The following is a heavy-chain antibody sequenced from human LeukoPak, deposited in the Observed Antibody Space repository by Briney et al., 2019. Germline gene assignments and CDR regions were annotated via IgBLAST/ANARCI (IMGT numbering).Heavy chain of an antibody. Sequence: GRSLRLSCAASGFTFSSYGMHWVRQAPGKGLEWVAVIWYDGSNKYYADSVKGRFTISRDNSKNTLYLQMNSLRAEDTAVYYCARWGGPRGGSYFPDAFDIWGQGTMVTVSS. CDR1: GFTFSSYG. V-gene: IGHV3-33*01. CDR3: ARWGGPRGGSYFPDAFDI. CDR2: IWYDGSNK. D-gene: IGHD1-26*01. J-gene: IGHJ3*02.